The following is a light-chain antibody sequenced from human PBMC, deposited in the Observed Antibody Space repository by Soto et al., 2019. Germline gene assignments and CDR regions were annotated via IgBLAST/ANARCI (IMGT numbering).Light chain of an antibody. CDR1: QSISSW. CDR3: QQSFT. Sequence: DIQMTQSPSTLSASVGDRVTITCRASQSISSWLAWYQQKPGKAPKRLIYKASTLESGVPSRFSGSGSGTEFTLTISSLPADDFATYYCQQSFTFGPGTKVDIK. V-gene: IGKV1-5*03. J-gene: IGKJ3*01. CDR2: KAS.